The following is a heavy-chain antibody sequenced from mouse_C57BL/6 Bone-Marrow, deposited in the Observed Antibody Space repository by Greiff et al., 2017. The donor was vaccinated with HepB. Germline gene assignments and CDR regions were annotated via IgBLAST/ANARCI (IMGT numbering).Heavy chain of an antibody. D-gene: IGHD4-1*01. Sequence: VKLKQSGAELARPGASVKLSCKASGYTFTSYGISWVKQRTGQGLEWIGEIYPRSGNTYYNEKFKGKATLTADKSSSTAYMELRSLTSEDSAVYFCAKLGRYYYYAMDYWGQGTSVTVSS. CDR1: GYTFTSYG. J-gene: IGHJ4*01. V-gene: IGHV1-81*01. CDR3: AKLGRYYYYAMDY. CDR2: IYPRSGNT.